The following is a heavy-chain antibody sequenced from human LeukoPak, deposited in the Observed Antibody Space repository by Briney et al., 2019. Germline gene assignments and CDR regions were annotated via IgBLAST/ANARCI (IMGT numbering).Heavy chain of an antibody. CDR1: GGSISSYY. D-gene: IGHD3/OR15-3a*01. Sequence: PSETLSLTCTVSGGSISSYYWSWIRQPPGRGLEWIGSIHYSGSTSYNPSLKSRVTISVDTSKNQFSLKLSSVTPADTAVYYCARGGCGFLDPGCMGMDVWGKGTTVTVSS. CDR2: IHYSGST. CDR3: ARGGCGFLDPGCMGMDV. J-gene: IGHJ6*03. V-gene: IGHV4-59*01.